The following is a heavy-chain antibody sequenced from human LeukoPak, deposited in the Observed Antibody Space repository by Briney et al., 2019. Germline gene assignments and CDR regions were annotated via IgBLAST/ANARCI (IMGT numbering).Heavy chain of an antibody. CDR3: AKGDIVVVPAAVFDY. V-gene: IGHV3-11*01. Sequence: GGSLRLSCAASGFTFSDYYVSWIRQAPGKGLEWVSYISSSGSTIYYADSVKGRFTISRDNAKNSLYLQMNSLRAEDTAVYYCAKGDIVVVPAAVFDYWGQGTLVTVSS. J-gene: IGHJ4*02. D-gene: IGHD2-2*01. CDR1: GFTFSDYY. CDR2: ISSSGSTI.